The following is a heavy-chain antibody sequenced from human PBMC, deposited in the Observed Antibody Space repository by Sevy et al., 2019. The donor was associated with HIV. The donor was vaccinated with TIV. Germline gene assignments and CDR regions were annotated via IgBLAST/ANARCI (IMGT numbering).Heavy chain of an antibody. V-gene: IGHV1-18*01. Sequence: ASVKVSCKASGYTFTSYGISWVRQAPGQGLEWMGWISAYNGNTNYAQKLQGRVTMTTDTSTSTAYMELRSLRSDDTAVYYCARDRKYFDWLYRYFDLWGRGTLVTVSS. CDR3: ARDRKYFDWLYRYFDL. CDR1: GYTFTSYG. D-gene: IGHD3-9*01. CDR2: ISAYNGNT. J-gene: IGHJ2*01.